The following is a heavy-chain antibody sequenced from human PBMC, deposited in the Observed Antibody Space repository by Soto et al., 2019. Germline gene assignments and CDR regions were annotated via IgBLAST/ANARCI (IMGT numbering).Heavy chain of an antibody. J-gene: IGHJ4*02. V-gene: IGHV4-59*01. CDR2: IYYSGST. D-gene: IGHD3-10*01. CDR1: GGSISSYY. Sequence: QVQLQESGPGLVKPSETLSLICTVSGGSISSYYWNWIRQPPGKGLEWIGYIYYSGSTNYNPSLKSRVTISVDPSKNQFSLKLSSVTAADTAVYYCARGVFGSGSHAPFDYWGQGTLVTVSS. CDR3: ARGVFGSGSHAPFDY.